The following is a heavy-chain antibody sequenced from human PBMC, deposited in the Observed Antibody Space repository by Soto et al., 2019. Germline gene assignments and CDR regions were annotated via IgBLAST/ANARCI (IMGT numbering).Heavy chain of an antibody. J-gene: IGHJ4*02. V-gene: IGHV1-18*01. CDR3: ARDRDAFYTH. CDR1: GYTFTNYG. CDR2: IGPYHGNT. Sequence: QVQLVQSGAEVRKPGASVKVSGKASGYTFTNYGVSWVRQAPGQGLEWMGWIGPYHGNTNYAEKFKGRVTLTTDTSTTTAYMELTSLGSDDTAVYYCARDRDAFYTHWGQGTLVTVSS. D-gene: IGHD3-16*01.